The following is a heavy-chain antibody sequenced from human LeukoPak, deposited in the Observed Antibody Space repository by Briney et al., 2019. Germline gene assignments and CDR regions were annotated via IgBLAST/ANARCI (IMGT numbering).Heavy chain of an antibody. J-gene: IGHJ4*02. D-gene: IGHD6-13*01. V-gene: IGHV3-30*01. CDR3: ARGRYSSSWDTDPFFDY. Sequence: PGGSLRLSCAASGFTFSSYAMHWVRQAPGKGLEWVAVISYDGSNKYYADSVKGRFTISRDNSKNTLYLQMNSLRAEDTAVYYCARGRYSSSWDTDPFFDYWGQGTLVTVSS. CDR2: ISYDGSNK. CDR1: GFTFSSYA.